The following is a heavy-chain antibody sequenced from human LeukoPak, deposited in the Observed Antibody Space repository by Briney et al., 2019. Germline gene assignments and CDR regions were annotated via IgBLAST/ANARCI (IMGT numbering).Heavy chain of an antibody. Sequence: PGGSLRLSCAASGFTFSSYAMSWVRQAPGKGLEWVSAISGSGGSTYYADSVKGRFTISRDNSKNTLYLQMNSLRAEDTAVYYCAKDSYYDSSGYYRILPPYFDYWGQGTLVAVSS. J-gene: IGHJ4*02. D-gene: IGHD3-22*01. CDR2: ISGSGGST. CDR3: AKDSYYDSSGYYRILPPYFDY. CDR1: GFTFSSYA. V-gene: IGHV3-23*01.